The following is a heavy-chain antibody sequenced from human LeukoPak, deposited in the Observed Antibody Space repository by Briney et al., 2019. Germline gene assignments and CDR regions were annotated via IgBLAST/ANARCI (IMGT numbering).Heavy chain of an antibody. D-gene: IGHD6-25*01. Sequence: ASVKVSCKASGYGFTNYHMHWVRQAPGQGLEWMGVINPSGVSTSHAQKFQGRVTMTSDTSTNTVYMELSSLRSEDTAVYSCARGRYSSDFFDYWGQGTLVTVSS. CDR1: GYGFTNYH. J-gene: IGHJ4*02. CDR3: ARGRYSSDFFDY. V-gene: IGHV1-46*01. CDR2: INPSGVST.